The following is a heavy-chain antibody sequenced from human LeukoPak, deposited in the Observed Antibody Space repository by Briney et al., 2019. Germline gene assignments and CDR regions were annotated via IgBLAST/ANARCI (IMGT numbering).Heavy chain of an antibody. V-gene: IGHV1-8*01. CDR1: GYTLINYD. J-gene: IGHJ3*02. D-gene: IGHD6-13*01. CDR2: TNLNSGYT. Sequence: SVKVFCKASGYTLINYDIIWVRQATGQGLGGIGWTNLNSGYTGFAPKFQGIVTMTRDTSISTAYMEVSSLRADATAVYSCSRGNRLYSSTWSALPLEIWGQGTMVTVS. CDR3: SRGNRLYSSTWSALPLEI.